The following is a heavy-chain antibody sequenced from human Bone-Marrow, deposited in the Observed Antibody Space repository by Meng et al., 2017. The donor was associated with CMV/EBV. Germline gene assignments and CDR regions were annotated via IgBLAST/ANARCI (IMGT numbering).Heavy chain of an antibody. CDR2: INPNSGGT. J-gene: IGHJ3*02. Sequence: ASVKVSCKASGYTFTGYYMHWVRQAPGQGLEWMGWINPNSGGTNYAQKFQGRVTMTRDTSISTAYMELSRLRSDDTAVYYCARDYSGSSMDAFDIWGQGTMVTVSS. CDR1: GYTFTGYY. D-gene: IGHD1-26*01. CDR3: ARDYSGSSMDAFDI. V-gene: IGHV1-2*02.